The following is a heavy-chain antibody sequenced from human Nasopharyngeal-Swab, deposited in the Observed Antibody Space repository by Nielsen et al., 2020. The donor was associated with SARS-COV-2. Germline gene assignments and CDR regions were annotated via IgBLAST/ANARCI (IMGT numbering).Heavy chain of an antibody. CDR1: GYTFTSYG. CDR2: ISAYNGNT. Sequence: ASVKVSCKASGYTFTSYGISWVRQAPGQGLEWMGWISAYNGNTNYAQKLQGRVTMTTDTSTSTAYMELRSLRSDGTAVYYCARDSRTKSHYSGNPFARFDPWGQGTLVTVSS. CDR3: ARDSRTKSHYSGNPFARFDP. V-gene: IGHV1-18*01. J-gene: IGHJ5*02. D-gene: IGHD1-26*01.